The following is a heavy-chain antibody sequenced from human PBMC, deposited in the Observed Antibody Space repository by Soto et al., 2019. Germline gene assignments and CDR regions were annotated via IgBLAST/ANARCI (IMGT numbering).Heavy chain of an antibody. D-gene: IGHD2-2*02. CDR1: GCSIGSYY. CDR2: IYYSGST. CDR3: AIVSYRNYIEY. Sequence: SETLSLTCTVSGCSIGSYYWSWIRQPPGKRLEWIGYIYYSGSTNYNPSLKSRVTIAVVTLQDQCSMELSSVTDSDTAVYFCAIVSYRNYIEYWGQGPLVNVSS. J-gene: IGHJ4*02. V-gene: IGHV4-59*01.